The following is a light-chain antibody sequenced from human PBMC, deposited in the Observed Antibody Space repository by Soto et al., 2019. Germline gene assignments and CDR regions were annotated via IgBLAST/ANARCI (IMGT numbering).Light chain of an antibody. CDR1: QSISSY. CDR3: QQSYSTP. J-gene: IGKJ4*01. CDR2: AAS. Sequence: DIQMTQSPSSLSASVGGRVTITCRASQSISSYLNWYQQKPGKAPKLLIYAASSLQSGVPSRFSGSGSGTDFTLTISSLQPEDFATYYCQQSYSTPFGGGTKVDIK. V-gene: IGKV1-39*01.